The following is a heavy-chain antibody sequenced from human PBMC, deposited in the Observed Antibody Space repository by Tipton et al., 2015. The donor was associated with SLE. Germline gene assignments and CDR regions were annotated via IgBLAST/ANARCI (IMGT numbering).Heavy chain of an antibody. CDR3: ARQGYSSSDAFDI. CDR1: GGSLSNYY. CDR2: IYYSGST. Sequence: GLVKPSETLSLTCDVSGGSLSNYYWTWIRQPPGKGLEWIGYIYYSGSTNYNPSLKSRVTISVDTSKNQFSLKLSSVTAADTAMYYCARQGYSSSDAFDIWGQGTMVTVSS. V-gene: IGHV4-59*01. J-gene: IGHJ3*02. D-gene: IGHD6-6*01.